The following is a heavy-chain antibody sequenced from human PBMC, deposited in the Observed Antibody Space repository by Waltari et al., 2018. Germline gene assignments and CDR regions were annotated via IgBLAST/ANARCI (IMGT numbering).Heavy chain of an antibody. CDR3: ARVTDYDAFDI. D-gene: IGHD4-17*01. V-gene: IGHV4-59*11. CDR2: IYYSGST. Sequence: QVQLQESGPGLVKPSETLSLTCTVSGGSISSHYWSWIRQPPGKGLEWIGYIYYSGSTNYNPSLKSRVTISVDTSKNQFALKLSAVTAADTAVDYCARVTDYDAFDIWGQGTMVTVSS. J-gene: IGHJ3*02. CDR1: GGSISSHY.